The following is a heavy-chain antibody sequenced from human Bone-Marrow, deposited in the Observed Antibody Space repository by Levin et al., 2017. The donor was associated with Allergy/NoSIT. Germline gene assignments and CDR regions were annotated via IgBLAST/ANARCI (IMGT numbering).Heavy chain of an antibody. V-gene: IGHV3-30*02. CDR3: AKADTTGWVFDN. Sequence: RPGGSLRLSCAASGLVFSSYGMHWVRQAPGKGLEWVAGIVYDGSDRYYADSVRGRFSISRDNSKNTLDLQMNSLRAEDTAVYYCAKADTTGWVFDNWGQGTLVTVSS. D-gene: IGHD6-19*01. CDR1: GLVFSSYG. CDR2: IVYDGSDR. J-gene: IGHJ4*02.